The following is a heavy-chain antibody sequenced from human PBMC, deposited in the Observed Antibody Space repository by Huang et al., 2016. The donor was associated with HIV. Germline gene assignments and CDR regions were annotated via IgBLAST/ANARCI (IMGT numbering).Heavy chain of an antibody. CDR2: IKHGSSDP. CDR3: ARQGLWLPPTDPFDY. CDR1: GSNFDSYW. J-gene: IGHJ4*02. Sequence: EVHLVQSGAEVKEPGESLKISCQASGSNFDSYWVGWVRPLPGKGLEWMGCIKHGSSDPRYEPSFQGQVTISADQSINTAYLQWSSLKSSDTAIYFCARQGLWLPPTDPFDYWGQGTPVTVSA. V-gene: IGHV5-51*01. D-gene: IGHD3-10*01.